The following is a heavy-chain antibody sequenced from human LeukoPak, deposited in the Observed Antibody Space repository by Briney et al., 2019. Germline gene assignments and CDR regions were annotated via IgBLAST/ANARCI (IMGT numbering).Heavy chain of an antibody. CDR3: AKDRLSVAGSDFDY. Sequence: GGSLRLSCAASGFTFDDYVMHWVRQAPGKGLEWVSGISWNSGSIGYADSVKGRFTISRDNAKNSPYLQMNSLRAEDTALYYCAKDRLSVAGSDFDYWGQGTLVTVSS. CDR1: GFTFDDYV. J-gene: IGHJ4*02. V-gene: IGHV3-9*01. D-gene: IGHD6-19*01. CDR2: ISWNSGSI.